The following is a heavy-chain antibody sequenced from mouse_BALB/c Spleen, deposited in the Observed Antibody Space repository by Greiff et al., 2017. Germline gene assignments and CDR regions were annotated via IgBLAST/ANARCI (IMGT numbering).Heavy chain of an antibody. CDR2: IWTGGGT. J-gene: IGHJ2*01. D-gene: IGHD1-1*02. CDR1: GFSLTSYD. CDR3: VREGGNPYYFDY. V-gene: IGHV2-9-2*01. Sequence: QVQLKESGPGLVAPSQSLSITCTVSGFSLTSYDISWIRQPPGKGLEWLGVIWTGGGTNYNSAFMSRLSISKDNSKSQVLLKMNSLQTDDTAIYYCVREGGNPYYFDYWGQGTTLTVSS.